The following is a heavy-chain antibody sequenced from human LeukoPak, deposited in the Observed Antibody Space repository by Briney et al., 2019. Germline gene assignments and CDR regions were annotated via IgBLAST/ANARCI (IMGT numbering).Heavy chain of an antibody. CDR3: AKEATDSATIDY. D-gene: IGHD1-1*01. J-gene: IGHJ4*02. CDR1: GFTFSSYA. Sequence: GGSLRLSCAASGFTFSSYAMSWVRQAPEKGLEWVSLISWDGGSTYYADSVKGRFTISRDNSRNSLYLQMNSLRAEDTALYYCAKEATDSATIDYWGQGTLVTVSS. V-gene: IGHV3-43*02. CDR2: ISWDGGST.